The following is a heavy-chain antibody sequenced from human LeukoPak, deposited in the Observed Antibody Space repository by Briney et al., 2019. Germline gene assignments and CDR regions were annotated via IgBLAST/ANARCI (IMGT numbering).Heavy chain of an antibody. J-gene: IGHJ4*02. D-gene: IGHD3-3*01. CDR1: GFTFSSYA. Sequence: GRSLRLSCAASGFTFSSYATHWVRQAPGKGLEWVAVISYDGSNKYYADSVKGRFTISRDNSKNTLYLQMNSLRAEDTAVYYCATGYDFWSGYYSFDYWGQGTLVTVSS. CDR3: ATGYDFWSGYYSFDY. V-gene: IGHV3-30-3*01. CDR2: ISYDGSNK.